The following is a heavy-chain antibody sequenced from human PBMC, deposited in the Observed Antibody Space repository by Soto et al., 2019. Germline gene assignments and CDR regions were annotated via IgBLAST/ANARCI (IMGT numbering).Heavy chain of an antibody. J-gene: IGHJ4*02. V-gene: IGHV4-61*08. Sequence: PSETLPLTCPFSGGSISSGGYCWNWIRKPPGKGLEWIGYIYYSGSTNYSPSLKSRVTISLDTSENQFSLKLTSVTAADTAVYYCARDRRGDYGDYEFDYWGQGTLVTVSS. CDR3: ARDRRGDYGDYEFDY. CDR2: IYYSGST. CDR1: GGSISSGGYC. D-gene: IGHD4-17*01.